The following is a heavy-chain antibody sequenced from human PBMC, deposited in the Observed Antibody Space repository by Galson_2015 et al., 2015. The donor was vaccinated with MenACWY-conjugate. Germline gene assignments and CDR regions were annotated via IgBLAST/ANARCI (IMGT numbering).Heavy chain of an antibody. J-gene: IGHJ4*02. CDR3: ARGSGRFDY. CDR1: GFTFSTYD. Sequence: SLRLSCAASGFTFSTYDMHWVRQATGKGLEWVSGIGTAGDTYYPGSVKARFTISRENAENSLYLQMNSLRAEDTAVYYCARGSGRFDYWGQGTLVTVSS. CDR2: IGTAGDT. D-gene: IGHD2-15*01. V-gene: IGHV3-13*01.